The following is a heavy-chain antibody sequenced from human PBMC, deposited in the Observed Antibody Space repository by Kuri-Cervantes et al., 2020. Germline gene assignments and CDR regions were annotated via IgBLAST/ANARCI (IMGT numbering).Heavy chain of an antibody. D-gene: IGHD3-22*01. CDR1: GFTFSSYA. CDR3: ARARYYDSSGYIDY. Sequence: GESLKISCAASGFTFSSYAMSWVRQAPGKGLEWVSAISGSGGSTYYADSVKGRFTISRDNSKNTLYLQMNSLRAEDTAVYYCARARYYDSSGYIDYWGQGTLVTVSS. CDR2: ISGSGGST. J-gene: IGHJ4*02. V-gene: IGHV3-23*01.